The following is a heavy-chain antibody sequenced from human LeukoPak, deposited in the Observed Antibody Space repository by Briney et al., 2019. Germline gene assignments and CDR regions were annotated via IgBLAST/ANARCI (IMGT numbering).Heavy chain of an antibody. Sequence: GGSLRLSCAASGFTFSRYWMSWVRQAPGKGLEWVANIKEDGTVKYYVGSVKGRFTISRDDAKNSLYHQMNSLRGEDTAVYYCAASITMFDYWGQGTLVTVSS. CDR3: AASITMFDY. CDR1: GFTFSRYW. J-gene: IGHJ4*02. D-gene: IGHD3-10*01. CDR2: IKEDGTVK. V-gene: IGHV3-7*02.